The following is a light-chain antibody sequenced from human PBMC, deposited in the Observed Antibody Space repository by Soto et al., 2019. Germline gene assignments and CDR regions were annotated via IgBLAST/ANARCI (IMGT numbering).Light chain of an antibody. J-gene: IGLJ1*01. CDR3: TSYSSSSTFYV. CDR1: SSDIGGYYY. Sequence: LTQPASVSGSPGQSITISCTGTSSDIGGYYYVSWYQHHPGKAPKLIIYQVTNRPSGVSHRFSGSKSGNTASLTISGLQAEDEADYYCTSYSSSSTFYVFGTGTKVTVL. CDR2: QVT. V-gene: IGLV2-14*01.